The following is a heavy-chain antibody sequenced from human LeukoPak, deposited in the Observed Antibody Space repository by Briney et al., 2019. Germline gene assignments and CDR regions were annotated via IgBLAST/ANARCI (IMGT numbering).Heavy chain of an antibody. V-gene: IGHV3-7*03. CDR3: ARDNPPDY. CDR2: IKQGGSEK. J-gene: IGHJ4*02. Sequence: QTGGSLRLSCVASGFTFSSSWMSWVRQAPGKGLEWVANIKQGGSEKSYVESVRGRFTISRDNAKNSLYLQLNSLRAEDTALYYCARDNPPDYWGQGTLVTVSS. CDR1: GFTFSSSW.